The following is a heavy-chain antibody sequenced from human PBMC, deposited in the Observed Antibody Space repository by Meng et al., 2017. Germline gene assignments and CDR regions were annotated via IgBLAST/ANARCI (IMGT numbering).Heavy chain of an antibody. CDR1: GFTFNNYW. CDR3: LDEAPRSDY. V-gene: IGHV3-74*01. CDR2: ISGDGSIT. Sequence: EVRLVESGGGLIQRGGSLILSCAASGFTFNNYWMHWVRQVPGKGLVWVSRISGDGSITNYADSVKGRFTISRDNAKNTLYLQMNSLRPEDTAVYYCLDEAPRSDYWGQGSLVTVSS. J-gene: IGHJ4*02. D-gene: IGHD1-1*01.